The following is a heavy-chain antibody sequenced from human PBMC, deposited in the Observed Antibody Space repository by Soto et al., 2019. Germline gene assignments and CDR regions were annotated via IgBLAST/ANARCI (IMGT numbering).Heavy chain of an antibody. V-gene: IGHV4-61*01. CDR3: ARLRYINSWALDF. CDR2: THIRGRP. J-gene: IGHJ4*02. CDR1: GVSFSSDYYC. Sequence: SEMLSFSCYMSGVSFSSDYYCSDWVQRPPGKGLEWIGYTHIRGRPNYNPSLRSRVAISLYTSKNQFSLTLTSVTAADTAIFYCARLRYINSWALDFWGQGSLVTLTS. D-gene: IGHD3-9*01.